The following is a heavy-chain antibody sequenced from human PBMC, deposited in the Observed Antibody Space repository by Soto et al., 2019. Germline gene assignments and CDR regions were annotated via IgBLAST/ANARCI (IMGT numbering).Heavy chain of an antibody. CDR2: IHHSGST. CDR1: VGPFRNYY. CDR3: ARGCKAAGTSGTYYFDY. V-gene: IGHV4-34*01. J-gene: IGHJ4*02. D-gene: IGHD6-13*01. Sequence: SETLSLTCAVYVGPFRNYYWSWIRQPPGKGLEWIGEIHHSGSTNYNPSLKGRVTMSVDTSRNQFSLKLGSVTAADTAVYYCARGCKAAGTSGTYYFDYWGQGTLVTVSS.